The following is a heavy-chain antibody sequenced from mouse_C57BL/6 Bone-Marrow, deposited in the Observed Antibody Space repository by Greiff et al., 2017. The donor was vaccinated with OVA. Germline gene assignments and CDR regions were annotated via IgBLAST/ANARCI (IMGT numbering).Heavy chain of an antibody. CDR2: IDPANGNT. J-gene: IGHJ1*03. D-gene: IGHD2-1*01. CDR3: ASYYGNYPWYIDV. Sequence: VQLQQSVAELVRPGASVKLSCTASGFNFKNTYMHWVKQRPEQGLEWIGRIDPANGNTNYAPKFQGKATITADTSSNTAYLQLSSLTSEDTAIYYCASYYGNYPWYIDVWGTGTTVTVSS. V-gene: IGHV14-3*01. CDR1: GFNFKNTY.